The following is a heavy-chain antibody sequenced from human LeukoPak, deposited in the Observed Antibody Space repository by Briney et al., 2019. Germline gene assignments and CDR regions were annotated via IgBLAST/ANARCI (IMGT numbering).Heavy chain of an antibody. CDR2: IDPSDSYT. CDR3: ARWVTADRGKKDAFDI. J-gene: IGHJ3*02. CDR1: GYSFTSYW. D-gene: IGHD2-21*02. Sequence: TGESLKISCQGSGYSFTSYWISWVRQMPGKGLEWMGRIDPSDSYTNYSPSFQGHVTFSADKSISTAYLQWSSLKASDTAIYHCARWVTADRGKKDAFDIWGQGTMVTVSS. V-gene: IGHV5-10-1*01.